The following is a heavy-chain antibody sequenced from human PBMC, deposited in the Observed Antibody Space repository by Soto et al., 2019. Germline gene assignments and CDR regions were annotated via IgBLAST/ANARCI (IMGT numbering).Heavy chain of an antibody. V-gene: IGHV4-59*01. Sequence: QVQLQESGPGLVKPSETLSLTCTVSGGAISSYYWSWIRQPPGKGLEWIGYIYYSGSTNYTPSLNSRITISVDTSKNQFSLKLSSVTAADTAVYYCARGGASSTWLDPWGQGTLVTVSS. CDR3: ARGGASSTWLDP. J-gene: IGHJ5*02. CDR1: GGAISSYY. CDR2: IYYSGST.